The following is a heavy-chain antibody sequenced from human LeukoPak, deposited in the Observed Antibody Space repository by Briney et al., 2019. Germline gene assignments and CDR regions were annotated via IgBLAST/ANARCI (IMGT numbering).Heavy chain of an antibody. CDR2: INPNSGGT. J-gene: IGHJ4*02. Sequence: ASVKVSCKASGYTFTGYYMHWVRQAPGQGLEWMGWINPNSGGTNYAQKFQGRVTMTMDTSISTAYMELSRLRSDDTAVYYCAVIVGATFDYFDYWGQGTLVTVSS. D-gene: IGHD1-26*01. CDR1: GYTFTGYY. CDR3: AVIVGATFDYFDY. V-gene: IGHV1-2*02.